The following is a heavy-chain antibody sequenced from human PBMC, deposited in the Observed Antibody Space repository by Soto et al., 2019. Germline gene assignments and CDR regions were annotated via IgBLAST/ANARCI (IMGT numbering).Heavy chain of an antibody. CDR3: ARPSYSSSSGDY. J-gene: IGHJ4*02. CDR2: IYYSGST. CDR1: GGSISTSRYY. D-gene: IGHD6-6*01. V-gene: IGHV4-39*01. Sequence: SETLSLTCTVSGGSISTSRYYWGWIRQPPGKGLEWIGNIYYSGSTYYNPSLKSRVTIFVDTSKNQFSLKLSSVTAADTAVYYCARPSYSSSSGDYWGQGTLVTVS.